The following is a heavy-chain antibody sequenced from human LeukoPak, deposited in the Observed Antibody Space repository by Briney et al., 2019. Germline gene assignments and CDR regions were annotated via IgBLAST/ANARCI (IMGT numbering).Heavy chain of an antibody. D-gene: IGHD6-13*01. V-gene: IGHV4-4*07. CDR2: IYTSGTT. J-gene: IGHJ4*02. CDR1: GGSLSGFY. Sequence: SETLSLTCAVYGGSLSGFYWSWIRQPAGRGLEWIGRIYTSGTTNYNPSLKSRVTISVDTSKNQFSLKLSSVTAADTAVYYCARDVIAAPGTSDYWGQGALVTVSS. CDR3: ARDVIAAPGTSDY.